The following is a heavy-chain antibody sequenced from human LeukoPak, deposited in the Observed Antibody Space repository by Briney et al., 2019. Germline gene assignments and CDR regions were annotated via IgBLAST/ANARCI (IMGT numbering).Heavy chain of an antibody. D-gene: IGHD3-22*01. CDR2: IYTSGRT. Sequence: SETLSLTCTVSGVSISSYYWSWIRQPAGEGLEWIGRIYTSGRTNYNPSLKSRVTMSVDTSKNQFSLKLSSVTAADTAVYYCARGYYYDSSGYYPLDAFDIWGQGTMVTVSS. CDR3: ARGYYYDSSGYYPLDAFDI. J-gene: IGHJ3*02. CDR1: GVSISSYY. V-gene: IGHV4-4*07.